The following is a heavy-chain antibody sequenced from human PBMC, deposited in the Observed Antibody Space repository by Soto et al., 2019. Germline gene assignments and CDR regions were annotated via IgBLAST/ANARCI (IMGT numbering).Heavy chain of an antibody. V-gene: IGHV1-69*02. J-gene: IGHJ3*02. D-gene: IGHD3-22*01. Sequence: QVQLVQSGAEVKKPGSSVKVSCKASGGTFSSYTISWVRQAPGQGLEWMGRIIPILGIANYAQKFQARVTSTADKATSTAYMELSSLRSEDTAVYYCARGYYYDSSGYPVAFDIWGQGTMVTVSS. CDR3: ARGYYYDSSGYPVAFDI. CDR1: GGTFSSYT. CDR2: IIPILGIA.